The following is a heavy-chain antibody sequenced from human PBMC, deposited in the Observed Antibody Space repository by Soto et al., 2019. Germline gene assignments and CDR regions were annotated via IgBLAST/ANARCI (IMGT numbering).Heavy chain of an antibody. Sequence: GGSLRLSCAASGFTFSSYAMSWVRQAPGKGLEWVSAISGSGGSTYYADSVKGRFTISRDNSKTTLYLQMNSLRAEDTAVYYCAKEVVRGVVLYYYYGMDVWGQGTTVTVSS. J-gene: IGHJ6*02. V-gene: IGHV3-23*01. CDR3: AKEVVRGVVLYYYYGMDV. CDR2: ISGSGGST. CDR1: GFTFSSYA. D-gene: IGHD3-10*01.